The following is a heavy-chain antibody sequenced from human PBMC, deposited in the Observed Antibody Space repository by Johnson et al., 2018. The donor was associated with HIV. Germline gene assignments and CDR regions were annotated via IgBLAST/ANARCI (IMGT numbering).Heavy chain of an antibody. CDR1: GFTGSSNY. Sequence: VQLVESGGGLVQPGGSLRLSCAASGFTGSSNYMSWVRQAPGQGLEWVSLIFSVGNTYYADSVKGRFTISRDNSNNMVYLQMDSLRPEDTAVYYCARDRPLYVLHLFGAFDIWGQGTMVTVSS. V-gene: IGHV3-66*02. J-gene: IGHJ3*02. CDR2: IFSVGNT. D-gene: IGHD2-15*01. CDR3: ARDRPLYVLHLFGAFDI.